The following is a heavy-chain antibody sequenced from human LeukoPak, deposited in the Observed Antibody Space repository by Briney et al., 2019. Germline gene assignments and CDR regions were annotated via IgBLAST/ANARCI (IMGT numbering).Heavy chain of an antibody. CDR3: SGSTSSSLNYFDP. D-gene: IGHD6-6*01. CDR1: GLTFSTYA. Sequence: GGSLRLSCVASGLTFSTYAMDWVRQAPGKGLEWVALISNDGSNKYYADSVKGRFTISRDNSKNTLCLQMNGLRAEDAAVYYCSGSTSSSLNYFDPWGLGTLVTVSS. V-gene: IGHV3-30*04. J-gene: IGHJ5*02. CDR2: ISNDGSNK.